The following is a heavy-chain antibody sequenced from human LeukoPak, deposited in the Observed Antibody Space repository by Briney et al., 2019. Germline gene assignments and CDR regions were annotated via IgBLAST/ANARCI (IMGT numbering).Heavy chain of an antibody. Sequence: KSSETLSLTCTVSGGSISSYYWSWIRQPPGKGLEWIGYIYYSGSTNYNPSLKSRVTISVDTSKNQFSLKLSSVTAADTAVYYCARDSLPQYYFDYWGQGTLVTVSS. V-gene: IGHV4-59*01. CDR1: GGSISSYY. CDR2: IYYSGST. CDR3: ARDSLPQYYFDY. J-gene: IGHJ4*02.